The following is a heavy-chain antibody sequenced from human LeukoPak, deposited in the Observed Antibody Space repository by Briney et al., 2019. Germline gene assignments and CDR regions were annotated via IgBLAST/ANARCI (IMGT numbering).Heavy chain of an antibody. CDR2: INHSGST. Sequence: SETLSLTCAVSGGSISSSNWWSWVRQPPGKGLEWIGEINHSGSTNYNPSLKSRVTISVDTSKNQFSLKLSSVTAADTAVYYCARAPLYYDSSGYRSYYFDYWGQGTLVTVSS. CDR3: ARAPLYYDSSGYRSYYFDY. D-gene: IGHD3-22*01. V-gene: IGHV4-4*02. CDR1: GGSISSSNW. J-gene: IGHJ4*02.